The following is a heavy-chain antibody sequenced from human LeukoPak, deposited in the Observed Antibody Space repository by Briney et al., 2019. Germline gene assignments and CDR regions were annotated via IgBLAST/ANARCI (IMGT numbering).Heavy chain of an antibody. V-gene: IGHV3-21*01. CDR1: GFTFSSYA. CDR3: AKNLGATAATSTY. Sequence: GGSLRLSCAASGFTFSSYAMSWVRQAPGKGLEWVSTISSGSNYMYYADSVKGRFTISRDNAKDSLHLQMNSLRAEDTAVYYCAKNLGATAATSTYWGQGTLVTVSS. D-gene: IGHD6-13*01. J-gene: IGHJ4*02. CDR2: ISSGSNYM.